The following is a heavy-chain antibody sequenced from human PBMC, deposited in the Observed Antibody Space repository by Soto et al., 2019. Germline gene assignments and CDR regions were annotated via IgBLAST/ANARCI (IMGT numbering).Heavy chain of an antibody. CDR1: VCSSSRCD. V-gene: IGHV1-8*01. D-gene: IGHD6-6*01. CDR3: ATVGSSSMGGVYYGMDA. CDR2: MNPNSGNT. J-gene: IGHJ6*02. Sequence: TVSCMTSVCSSSRCDTSSVGQTGGQRLEWMGWMNPNSGNTGYAQKFQGRVTMTRNTSISTAYMELSSLRSEDTAVYYCATVGSSSMGGVYYGMDAWGQGTSVNVSS.